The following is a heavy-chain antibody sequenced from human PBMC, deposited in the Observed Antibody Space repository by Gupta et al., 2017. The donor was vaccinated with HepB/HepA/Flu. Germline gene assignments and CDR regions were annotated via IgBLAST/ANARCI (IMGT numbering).Heavy chain of an antibody. V-gene: IGHV3-11*01. CDR3: ARRNDFWSGYHNFDL. Sequence: QVQLVESGGGLVKPGGSLRLPWAASGFTFSDSSMTWIRQAPGGGLEWLSDISDSGYIIHYADSVRGRFTISRDNANNSLYLQLTSLRVEDTAVYYCARRNDFWSGYHNFDLWGQGTTVTVSS. CDR2: ISDSGYII. CDR1: GFTFSDSS. J-gene: IGHJ3*01. D-gene: IGHD3-3*01.